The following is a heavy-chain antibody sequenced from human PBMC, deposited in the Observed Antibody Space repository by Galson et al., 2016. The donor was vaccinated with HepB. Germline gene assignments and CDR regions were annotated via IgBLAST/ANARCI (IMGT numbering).Heavy chain of an antibody. CDR3: ARDTYDSSGYYYINHFDY. V-gene: IGHV6-1*01. CDR1: GDSVSSNSAA. J-gene: IGHJ4*02. D-gene: IGHD3-22*01. CDR2: TYYRSKWYS. Sequence: CAISGDSVSSNSAAWNWIRQSPSRGLEWLGRTYYRSKWYSDYALSVKVRIAINPDTSKNQFSLQLNSLTPEDTTVYYCARDTYDSSGYYYINHFDYWGQGSQVTVSA.